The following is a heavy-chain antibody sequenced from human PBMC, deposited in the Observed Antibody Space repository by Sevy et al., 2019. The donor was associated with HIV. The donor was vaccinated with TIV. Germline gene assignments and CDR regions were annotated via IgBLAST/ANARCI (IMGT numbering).Heavy chain of an antibody. J-gene: IGHJ3*02. CDR2: IFRSGGVT. CDR3: AGGRYDSSGSFDAFDI. V-gene: IGHV3-23*01. D-gene: IGHD3-22*01. Sequence: GGSLRLSCAASGFTFSNYAMNWVRQAPGKGLEWVSTIFRSGGVTYYADSVKGRCTISRDNFKNTLNLQMHILGAEDTAVYYYAGGRYDSSGSFDAFDIWGQGTMVTVSS. CDR1: GFTFSNYA.